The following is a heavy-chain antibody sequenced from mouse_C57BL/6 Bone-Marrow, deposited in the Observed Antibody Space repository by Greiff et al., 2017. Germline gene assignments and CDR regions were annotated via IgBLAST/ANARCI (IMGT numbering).Heavy chain of an antibody. CDR1: GYSFTDYN. D-gene: IGHD2-3*01. CDR3: AIERIGGDYDGSFAY. Sequence: EVQLQQSGPELVKPGASVKISCKASGYSFTDYNMNWVKQSNGKSLEWIGVINTNYGTTSYNQKFKGKATLTVDKSSSTAYMQINSLTSEDSAVYYCAIERIGGDYDGSFAYCGQGTLGTVSA. V-gene: IGHV1-39*01. CDR2: INTNYGTT. J-gene: IGHJ3*01.